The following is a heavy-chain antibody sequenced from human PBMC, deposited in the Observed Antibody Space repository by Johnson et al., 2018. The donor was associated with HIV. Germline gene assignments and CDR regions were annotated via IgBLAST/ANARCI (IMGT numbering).Heavy chain of an antibody. CDR3: ARERYSTLITDAFDM. V-gene: IGHV3-66*01. CDR1: GFTFSSYW. CDR2: INSGGST. Sequence: VQLVESGGGVVQPGRSLRLSCAASGFTFSSYWMHWVRQAPGKGLVWVSRINSGGSTYYADSVQGRFTISSDNSKNTLFLHMGSLRAEDLAVYYCARERYSTLITDAFDMWGQGTMVTVSS. D-gene: IGHD6-13*01. J-gene: IGHJ3*02.